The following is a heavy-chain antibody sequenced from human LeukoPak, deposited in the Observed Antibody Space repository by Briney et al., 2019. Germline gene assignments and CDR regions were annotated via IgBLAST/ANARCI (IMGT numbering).Heavy chain of an antibody. D-gene: IGHD3-22*01. Sequence: PGGSLRLSCAASGFTFSSYWMSWVRQAPGKGLEWVANIKQDGSEKYYVDSVKGRFTISRDNAKNSLYLQMSSLRSEDTAVYYCARGSYYDSSGSSLKDWGQGTLVTVSS. V-gene: IGHV3-7*03. CDR1: GFTFSSYW. CDR3: ARGSYYDSSGSSLKD. CDR2: IKQDGSEK. J-gene: IGHJ4*02.